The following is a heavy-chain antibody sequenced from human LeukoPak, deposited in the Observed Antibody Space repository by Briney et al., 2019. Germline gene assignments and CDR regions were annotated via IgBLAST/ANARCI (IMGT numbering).Heavy chain of an antibody. Sequence: SETLSLTCTVSGGSISSYYWSWIRQPPGKGLEWIGYIYYGGSTIYNPSLKSRVTISVDTSKNQFSLKLSSVTAADTAVYYCARSRRGYFDYWGQGTLVTVSS. CDR3: ARSRRGYFDY. J-gene: IGHJ4*02. CDR2: IYYGGST. D-gene: IGHD3-10*01. CDR1: GGSISSYY. V-gene: IGHV4-59*01.